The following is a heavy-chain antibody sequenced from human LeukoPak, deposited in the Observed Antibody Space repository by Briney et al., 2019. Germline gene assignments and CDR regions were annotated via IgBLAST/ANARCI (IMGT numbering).Heavy chain of an antibody. CDR3: AKDKSQGFDY. Sequence: GGSLRLSCAASGFTFDDYTMHWVRQAPGKGLQWVSLISWDGGSTYYADSVKGRFTISRDNSKNSLYLQMNSLRTEDTALYYCAKDKSQGFDYWGQGTLVTVSS. J-gene: IGHJ4*02. CDR2: ISWDGGST. V-gene: IGHV3-43*01. CDR1: GFTFDDYT.